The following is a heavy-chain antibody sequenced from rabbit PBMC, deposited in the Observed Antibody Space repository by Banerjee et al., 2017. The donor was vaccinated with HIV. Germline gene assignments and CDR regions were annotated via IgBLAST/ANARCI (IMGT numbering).Heavy chain of an antibody. CDR3: ARDLAGVIGWNFNL. D-gene: IGHD4-1*01. V-gene: IGHV1S45*01. CDR2: IYGGSSGSA. CDR1: GSDISSNA. Sequence: QEQLKETGGGLVQPGGSLTLSCKASGSDISSNAMCWVRQAPGKGLELIACIYGGSSGSAYYATWAKGRSTISKTSSTTVTLQMTSLTAADTATYFCARDLAGVIGWNFNLWGPGTLVTVS. J-gene: IGHJ4*01.